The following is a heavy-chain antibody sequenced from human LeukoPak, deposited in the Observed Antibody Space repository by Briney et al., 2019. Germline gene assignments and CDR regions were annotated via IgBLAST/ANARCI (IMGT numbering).Heavy chain of an antibody. V-gene: IGHV1-18*01. D-gene: IGHD1-26*01. CDR2: ISAYNGNT. Sequence: GASVKVSGKASGYTFTSYGISWVRQAPGQGLEWMGWISAYNGNTNYAQKLQGRVTMTTDTSTSTAYMELRSLRSDDTAVYYCARVADPYNGSYFDYWGQGTLVTVSS. J-gene: IGHJ4*02. CDR1: GYTFTSYG. CDR3: ARVADPYNGSYFDY.